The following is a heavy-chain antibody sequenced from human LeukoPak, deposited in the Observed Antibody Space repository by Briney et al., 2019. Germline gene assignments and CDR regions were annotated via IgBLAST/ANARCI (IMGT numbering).Heavy chain of an antibody. CDR1: GFTFSSYG. Sequence: GGSLRLSCAASGFTFSSYGMHWVRQAPGKGLEWGAVIWYDGSNKYYADSVKGRFTISRDNSKNTLYLQMNRLRAEDTAVYYCASLNSGYGPRDFDYWGQGTLVTVSS. J-gene: IGHJ4*02. CDR2: IWYDGSNK. V-gene: IGHV3-33*01. D-gene: IGHD5-12*01. CDR3: ASLNSGYGPRDFDY.